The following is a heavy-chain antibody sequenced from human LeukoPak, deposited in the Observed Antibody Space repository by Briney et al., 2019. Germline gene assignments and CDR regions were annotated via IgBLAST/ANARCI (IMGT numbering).Heavy chain of an antibody. V-gene: IGHV3-23*01. J-gene: IGHJ4*02. CDR2: ISGSGGDT. CDR1: GFTFSSYA. Sequence: GGSLRLSCAASGFTFSSYAMSWVRQAPGKGLEWVSGISGSGGDTYYADSVKGRFTVSRDNSKNKLFLHMNSLRAEDTAVYYCARMGGYSYGLYYFDYWGQGTLVTVSS. D-gene: IGHD5-18*01. CDR3: ARMGGYSYGLYYFDY.